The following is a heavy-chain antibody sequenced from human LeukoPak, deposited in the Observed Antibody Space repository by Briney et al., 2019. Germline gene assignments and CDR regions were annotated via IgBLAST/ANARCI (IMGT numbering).Heavy chain of an antibody. V-gene: IGHV1-18*01. J-gene: IGHJ6*03. Sequence: ASVKVSCKTSGYTFTSYGIIWVRQAPGQELEWMGWISAYNGNTNYAQKLQGRVTMTTVTSTSTAYMELRSLRSDDTAVYYCARGTMGMKDYYYMDVWGKGTTVTVSS. CDR3: ARGTMGMKDYYYMDV. CDR2: ISAYNGNT. D-gene: IGHD6-13*01. CDR1: GYTFTSYG.